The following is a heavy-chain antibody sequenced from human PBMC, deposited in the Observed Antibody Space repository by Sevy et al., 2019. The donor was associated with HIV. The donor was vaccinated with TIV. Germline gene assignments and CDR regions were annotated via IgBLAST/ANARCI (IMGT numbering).Heavy chain of an antibody. CDR3: ATDLSIASPERYDY. CDR2: IKQDGSAK. Sequence: EGSLRLSCAASGLTFSNYWMTWVRQAPGKELEWVANIKQDGSAKYYVDSAKGRFTISRDNARNSMYLQMNSLRAEDTAVYYCATDLSIASPERYDYWGQGTLVTVSS. CDR1: GLTFSNYW. V-gene: IGHV3-7*01. J-gene: IGHJ4*02. D-gene: IGHD3-3*02.